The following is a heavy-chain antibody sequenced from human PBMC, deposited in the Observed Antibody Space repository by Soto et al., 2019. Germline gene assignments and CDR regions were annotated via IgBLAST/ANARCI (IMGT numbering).Heavy chain of an antibody. CDR1: GFTFTSSA. CDR3: AAVEPSKSERFYYYYGMDV. CDR2: IVVGSGNT. V-gene: IGHV1-58*01. Sequence: GASVKVSCKASGFTFTSSAVQWVRQARGQRLEWIGWIVVGSGNTNYAQKFQERVTITRDMSTSTAYMELSSLRSEDTAVYYCAAVEPSKSERFYYYYGMDVWGQGTTVTVSS. D-gene: IGHD4-4*01. J-gene: IGHJ6*02.